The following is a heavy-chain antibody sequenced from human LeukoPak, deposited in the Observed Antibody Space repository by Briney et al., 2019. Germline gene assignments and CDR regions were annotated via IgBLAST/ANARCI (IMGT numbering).Heavy chain of an antibody. V-gene: IGHV3-30*04. CDR1: GFTFSSYA. J-gene: IGHJ4*02. CDR2: ISYDGSNK. D-gene: IGHD3-22*01. Sequence: PGRSLRLSCAASGFTFSSYAMHWVRQAPGKGLEWVAVISYDGSNKYYADSVKGRFTISRDNSKNTLYLQMNSLRAEDTAVYYCARGRRVYYYDSSGYYVIAYWGQGTLVTVSS. CDR3: ARGRRVYYYDSSGYYVIAY.